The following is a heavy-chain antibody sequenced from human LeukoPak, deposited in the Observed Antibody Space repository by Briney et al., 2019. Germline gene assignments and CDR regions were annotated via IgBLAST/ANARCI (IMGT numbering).Heavy chain of an antibody. D-gene: IGHD6-19*01. J-gene: IGHJ4*02. V-gene: IGHV3-23*01. Sequence: HLGGSLRLSCAASGFTFSSHAMSWVRQAPGKGLEWVSAVRDSVGNGEYIDSVKGRFTISRDNSKNTLYLQMNSLRADDTAVYYCAKSSRYGTGWFGRNDYWGQGTLVTVSS. CDR2: VRDSVGNG. CDR1: GFTFSSHA. CDR3: AKSSRYGTGWFGRNDY.